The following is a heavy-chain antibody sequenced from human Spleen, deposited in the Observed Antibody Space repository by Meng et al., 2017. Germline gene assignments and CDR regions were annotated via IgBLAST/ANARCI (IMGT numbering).Heavy chain of an antibody. CDR3: ARARRVPRDWFDP. D-gene: IGHD2-2*01. Sequence: QVQLPESGPGLVKPSQTLSLPCTVSGGSFSGYDWSWIRQPPGKGLEWIGEINHSGSTNYNPYLKSRVTISVDTSKNQFSLKLSSVTAADTAVYYCARARRVPRDWFDPWGQGTLVTVSS. CDR2: INHSGST. J-gene: IGHJ5*02. V-gene: IGHV4-34*09. CDR1: GGSFSGYD.